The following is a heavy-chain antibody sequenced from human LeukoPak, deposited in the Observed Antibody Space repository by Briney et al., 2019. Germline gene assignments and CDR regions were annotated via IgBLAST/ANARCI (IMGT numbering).Heavy chain of an antibody. CDR1: GYTFTGYY. D-gene: IGHD2-2*02. CDR3: ARDPGRYFVVTAAIYGLDAFDI. V-gene: IGHV1-2*02. J-gene: IGHJ3*02. CDR2: INPNNGGT. Sequence: ASVKVSCKASGYTFTGYYMHWVRQAPGQGLEWMGWINPNNGGTNYAQKFQGRVTMTRDTSISTAYMELSRLRSDDTAVYYCARDPGRYFVVTAAIYGLDAFDIWGQGTMVTVSS.